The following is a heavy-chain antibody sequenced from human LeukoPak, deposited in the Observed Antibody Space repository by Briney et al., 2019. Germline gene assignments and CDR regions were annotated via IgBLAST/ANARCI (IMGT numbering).Heavy chain of an antibody. Sequence: PSETLSLTCTVSGYSISSAYYWAWIRPPPGKGLECIGTFYHSGTYYNPSLKSRVTISIGTSENQFSLKVRSVTAADTAVYYCARGFWNAYFDYWGQGTLVTVSS. J-gene: IGHJ4*02. D-gene: IGHD3-3*01. V-gene: IGHV4-38-2*02. CDR1: GYSISSAYY. CDR2: FYHSGT. CDR3: ARGFWNAYFDY.